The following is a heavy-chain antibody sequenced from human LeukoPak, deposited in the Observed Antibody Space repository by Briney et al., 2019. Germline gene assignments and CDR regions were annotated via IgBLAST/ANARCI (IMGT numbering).Heavy chain of an antibody. D-gene: IGHD5-12*01. CDR2: IDDDGTGT. V-gene: IGHV3-74*01. CDR3: AISASGYAS. Sequence: GGSLRLSCAASGFPFSGYWMHWVRQAPGKGLVWVSRIDDDGTGTTYADSVKGRFTISGDNAKNTLYLQMNSLRVEDTAVYYGAISASGYASRGQGTLVPVSS. J-gene: IGHJ4*02. CDR1: GFPFSGYW.